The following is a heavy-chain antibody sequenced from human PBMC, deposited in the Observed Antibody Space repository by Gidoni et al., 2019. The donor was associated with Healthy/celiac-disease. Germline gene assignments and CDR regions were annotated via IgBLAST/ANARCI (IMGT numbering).Heavy chain of an antibody. J-gene: IGHJ4*02. Sequence: QVQLQEPGPGLVKPSQTLSLTCTASGGSISSGSYYWSWIRQPPGKGLDWIGRIYTIGSTNNNPSLKSRVTISVDTSKNQFSLKLSSVTAADTAVYYCARVGGSSGYSDYWGQGTLVTVSS. CDR3: ARVGGSSGYSDY. CDR1: GGSISSGSYY. V-gene: IGHV4-61*02. CDR2: IYTIGST. D-gene: IGHD3-22*01.